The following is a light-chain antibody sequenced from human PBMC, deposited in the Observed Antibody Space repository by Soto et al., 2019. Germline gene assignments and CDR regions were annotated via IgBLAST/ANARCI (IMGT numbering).Light chain of an antibody. CDR2: GAS. Sequence: DIPMTQFPSSLSASVGDSVTITCRASQGIGNYFAWYQQRPGNVPKLLIYGASTLQSGVPSRFSGTRSRTDFTLTISSLQPEDVATYYCQNYYSAAFTFGPGTKVDIK. CDR1: QGIGNY. V-gene: IGKV1-27*01. CDR3: QNYYSAAFT. J-gene: IGKJ3*01.